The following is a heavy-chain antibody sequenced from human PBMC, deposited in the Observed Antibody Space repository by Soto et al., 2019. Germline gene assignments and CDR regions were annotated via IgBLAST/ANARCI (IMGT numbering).Heavy chain of an antibody. D-gene: IGHD6-13*01. CDR2: INSDGSST. V-gene: IGHV3-74*01. CDR3: ARTGYSSSWPFDY. Sequence: SGGSLRLSCAASGFTFSSYWMHWVRQAPGKGLVWVSRINSDGSSTSYADSVKGRFTISRDNAKNTLYLQMNSLRAEDTAVYYCARTGYSSSWPFDYWGQGTLVTAPQ. J-gene: IGHJ4*02. CDR1: GFTFSSYW.